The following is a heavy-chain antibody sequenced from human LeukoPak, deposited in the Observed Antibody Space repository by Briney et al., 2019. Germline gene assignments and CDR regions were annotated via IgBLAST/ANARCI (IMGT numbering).Heavy chain of an antibody. Sequence: ASVKLSCKVSGYTLTELSMHWLRQAPGKGLEWMGGFDPEDGETIYAQKFQGRVTMTEETSTDTAYMELSSLRSEDTAVYYCATDGRAYYYGSGSRGGMDVWGKGTTVTVPS. V-gene: IGHV1-24*01. CDR3: ATDGRAYYYGSGSRGGMDV. CDR1: GYTLTELS. D-gene: IGHD3-10*01. J-gene: IGHJ6*04. CDR2: FDPEDGET.